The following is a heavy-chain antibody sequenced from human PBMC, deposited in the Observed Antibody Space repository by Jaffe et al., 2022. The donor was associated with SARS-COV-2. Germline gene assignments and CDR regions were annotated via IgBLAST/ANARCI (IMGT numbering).Heavy chain of an antibody. CDR1: GFTFSSYA. Sequence: EVQLVESGGGLVQPGGSVRLSCAASGFTFSSYAVQWVRQAPGKGLEYVAGISSNGDSAFYAKSVKGRFTISRDNSKNTVHLQMGSLRAEDTALYHCARVGIGAVGLDYWGQGTLVTVSS. D-gene: IGHD6-25*01. CDR3: ARVGIGAVGLDY. J-gene: IGHJ4*02. CDR2: ISSNGDSA. V-gene: IGHV3-64*01.